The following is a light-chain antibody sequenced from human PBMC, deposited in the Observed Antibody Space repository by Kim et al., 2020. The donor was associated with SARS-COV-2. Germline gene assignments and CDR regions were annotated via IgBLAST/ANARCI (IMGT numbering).Light chain of an antibody. CDR2: GKN. V-gene: IGLV3-19*01. J-gene: IGLJ2*01. CDR1: GLGRWD. CDR3: NSRDSSGNHVV. Sequence: GETGGRRWRGGGLGRWDAGGYQQKPGRAPVLVIYGKNNRPSGIPDRFSGSSSGNTASLTITGAQAEDEADYYCNSRDSSGNHVVFGGGTQLTVL.